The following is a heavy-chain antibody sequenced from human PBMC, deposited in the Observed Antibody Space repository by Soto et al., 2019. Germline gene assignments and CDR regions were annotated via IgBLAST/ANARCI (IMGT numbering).Heavy chain of an antibody. CDR3: ARRGSGGYYGY. V-gene: IGHV3-23*01. D-gene: IGHD1-26*01. CDR2: ISGSGDST. CDR1: GFTFSSYA. J-gene: IGHJ4*02. Sequence: EVQLLESGGGLVQPGGSLRLSCAASGFTFSSYAMRWVRQAPGKGLEWVSAISGSGDSTYYADSVKGRFTTSRDNSKNALYLQMNSLRAEDTAVYYGARRGSGGYYGYWGQGTLVTVSS.